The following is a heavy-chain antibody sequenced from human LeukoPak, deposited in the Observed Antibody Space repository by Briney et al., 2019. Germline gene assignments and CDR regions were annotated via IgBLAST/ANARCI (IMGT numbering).Heavy chain of an antibody. J-gene: IGHJ6*04. D-gene: IGHD3-10*01. CDR3: AREYYYGSGSYLRDYYYGMDV. Sequence: VASVKVSCKAPGYTFTSYAMHWVRQAPGQRLEWMGWINAGNGNTEYSQKFQGRVTITRDTSASTAYMELSSLRSEDTAVYYCAREYYYGSGSYLRDYYYGMDVWGKGTTVTVSS. CDR2: INAGNGNT. CDR1: GYTFTSYA. V-gene: IGHV1-3*01.